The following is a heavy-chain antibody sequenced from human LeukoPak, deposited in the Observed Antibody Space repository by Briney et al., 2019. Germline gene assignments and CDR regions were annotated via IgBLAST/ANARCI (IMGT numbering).Heavy chain of an antibody. J-gene: IGHJ4*02. D-gene: IGHD3-22*01. Sequence: GGSLRLSCAASGFTFSSYAMSWVRQAPGKGLEWVSSISGSGASTYHADSVKGRFTISRDNSKNTLHLQMNSLRAEDTAVYYCAKSPAYYYDSSSYTRLDYWCQGTMVTVSS. CDR2: ISGSGAST. CDR1: GFTFSSYA. V-gene: IGHV3-23*01. CDR3: AKSPAYYYDSSSYTRLDY.